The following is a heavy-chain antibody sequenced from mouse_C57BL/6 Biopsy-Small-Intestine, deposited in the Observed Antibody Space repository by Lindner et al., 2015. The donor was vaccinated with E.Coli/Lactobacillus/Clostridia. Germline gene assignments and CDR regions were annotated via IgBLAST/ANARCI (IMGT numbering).Heavy chain of an antibody. CDR3: ARRDGGSFDY. V-gene: IGHV1-7*01. D-gene: IGHD3-3*01. Sequence: VQLQESGAELAKPGASVKLSCKASGYTFTNYWMHWVKQRPGQGLEWIGYFNPSSNFTKYNQNFKDKATLTADKSSRTAYMQLSSLTYEDSAVYYCARRDGGSFDYWGQGTTLTVSS. CDR1: GYTFTNYW. J-gene: IGHJ2*01. CDR2: FNPSSNFT.